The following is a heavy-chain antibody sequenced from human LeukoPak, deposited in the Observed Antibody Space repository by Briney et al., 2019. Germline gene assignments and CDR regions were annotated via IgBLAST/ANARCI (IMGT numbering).Heavy chain of an antibody. J-gene: IGHJ4*02. CDR3: AKERWGSSGHFDL. CDR2: IKEDGSEK. Sequence: GGSLRLSCTASGFTLSSYWMSWVRQAPGKGLEWVANIKEDGSEKYYVDSVKGRFTISRDNPKNSLSLQMNSLRVEDTAEFYCAKERWGSSGHFDLWGQGTLVTVSS. D-gene: IGHD6-19*01. V-gene: IGHV3-7*01. CDR1: GFTLSSYW.